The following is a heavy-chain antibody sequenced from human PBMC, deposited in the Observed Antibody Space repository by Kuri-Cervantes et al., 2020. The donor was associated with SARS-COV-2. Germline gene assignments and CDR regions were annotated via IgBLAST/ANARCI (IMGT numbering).Heavy chain of an antibody. CDR3: ARARIVGANVDAFDI. D-gene: IGHD1-26*01. CDR2: INHTGST. Sequence: SETLSLTCAVYGGSFSGYYWSWIRQSPGKGLVWIGEINHTGSTNYNPSLKSRVTISVGASKNQFSLKLNSVTAADTAVYYCARARIVGANVDAFDIWGQGTMVTVSS. J-gene: IGHJ3*02. V-gene: IGHV4-34*01. CDR1: GGSFSGYY.